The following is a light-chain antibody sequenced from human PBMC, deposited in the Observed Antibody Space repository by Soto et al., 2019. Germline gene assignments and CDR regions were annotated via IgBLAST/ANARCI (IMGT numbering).Light chain of an antibody. CDR2: GAS. J-gene: IGKJ4*01. Sequence: EIVMTQSPATLSVSPGERATLSCRASQSISSNLAWYQQKPGQAPRLLIYGASTRATSIPATFSGSGSGTEFSLNISSLQSEDFAVYYCQQYSSWPLTFGGGTKVEIK. V-gene: IGKV3-15*01. CDR1: QSISSN. CDR3: QQYSSWPLT.